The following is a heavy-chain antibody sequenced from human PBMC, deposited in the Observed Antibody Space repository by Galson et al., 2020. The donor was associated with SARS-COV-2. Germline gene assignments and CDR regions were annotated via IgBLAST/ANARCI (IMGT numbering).Heavy chain of an antibody. CDR2: IYVGGDT. CDR1: GFTVNRNY. Sequence: GGSLRLSCAVSGFTVNRNYMRWVRQAPGKGLEWVSDIYVGGDTFYADSVKGRFTISRDSLKNTLYLQINSLRPEDTAVYYCAGAPRGYDYGMDVWGQGTKVTVSS. CDR3: AGAPRGYDYGMDV. J-gene: IGHJ6*02. D-gene: IGHD3-10*01. V-gene: IGHV3-53*05.